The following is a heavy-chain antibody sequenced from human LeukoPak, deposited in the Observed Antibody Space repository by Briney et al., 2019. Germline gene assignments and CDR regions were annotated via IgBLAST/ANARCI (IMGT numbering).Heavy chain of an antibody. CDR3: ARDKTRGTYYFDY. CDR1: GFTFSGYW. D-gene: IGHD1-1*01. V-gene: IGHV3-33*08. CDR2: IWYDGSNK. J-gene: IGHJ4*02. Sequence: PGRSLRLSCAASGFTFSGYWMHWVRQAQGKGLESLAVIWYDGSNKYYADSVKGRFTISRDNSKNRLYLQMNSLRDEDTAVYYCARDKTRGTYYFDYWGQGTLVTVSS.